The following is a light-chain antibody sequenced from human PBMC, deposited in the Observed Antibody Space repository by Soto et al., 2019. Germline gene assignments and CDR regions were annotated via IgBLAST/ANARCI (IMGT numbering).Light chain of an antibody. V-gene: IGKV1-5*03. J-gene: IGKJ1*01. CDR2: KAS. CDR3: QQYNGYRWT. Sequence: DIQMTQSPSTLSASVGDRGTITCRASQSISNWLAWYQQKPGKAPKILIYKASSLESGVPSRFSGSGSGTEFTLTISSLQPADSATYYCQQYNGYRWTFGQGTKVDIK. CDR1: QSISNW.